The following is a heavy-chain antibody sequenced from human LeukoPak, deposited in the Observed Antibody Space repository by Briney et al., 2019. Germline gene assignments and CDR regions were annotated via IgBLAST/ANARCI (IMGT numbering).Heavy chain of an antibody. CDR3: ATNLRLGELSLSG. D-gene: IGHD3-16*02. V-gene: IGHV4-39*01. J-gene: IGHJ4*02. CDR1: GGSISSSSYY. CDR2: IYYSGST. Sequence: SETLSLTCTVSGGSISSSSYYWGWIRQPPGKGLEWIGSIYYSGSTYYNPSLKSRVTISVDTSKNQFPLKLSSVTAADTAVYYCATNLRLGELSLSGWGQGTLVTVSS.